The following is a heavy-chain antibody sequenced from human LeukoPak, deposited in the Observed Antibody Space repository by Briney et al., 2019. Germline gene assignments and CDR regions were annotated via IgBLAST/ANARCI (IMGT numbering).Heavy chain of an antibody. V-gene: IGHV3-30*18. Sequence: GGSLRLSRAASGFTFSSYGMHWVRQAPGKGLEWVAVISYDGSNKYYADSVKGRFTISRDNSKNTLYLEMNSLRAEDTAVYYCAKGAHYYGSGSHRRGHYFDYWGQGTLVTVSS. CDR3: AKGAHYYGSGSHRRGHYFDY. D-gene: IGHD3-10*01. J-gene: IGHJ4*02. CDR1: GFTFSSYG. CDR2: ISYDGSNK.